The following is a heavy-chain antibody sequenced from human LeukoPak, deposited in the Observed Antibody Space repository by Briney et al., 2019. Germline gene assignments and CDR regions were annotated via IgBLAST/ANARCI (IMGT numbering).Heavy chain of an antibody. Sequence: GASVKVSCKASGGTFSSYAISWVRQAPGQGLEWMGGIIPIFGTANYAQKFQGRVTITADKSTSTAYMELSSLRSEDTAVYYCAREKVEIAAAAESDAFDIWGQGTMVTVSS. CDR1: GGTFSSYA. D-gene: IGHD6-13*01. J-gene: IGHJ3*02. CDR3: AREKVEIAAAAESDAFDI. CDR2: IIPIFGTA. V-gene: IGHV1-69*06.